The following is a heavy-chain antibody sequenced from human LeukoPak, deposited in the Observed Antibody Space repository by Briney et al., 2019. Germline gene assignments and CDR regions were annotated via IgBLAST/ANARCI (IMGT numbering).Heavy chain of an antibody. Sequence: GGSLRLSCAASGFTFSGYWMSWVRQAPGKGLEWVADINQDGREKYCVDSVKGRFTISRDDAENSLYLQMNSLRADDTAVYYCARDGAAAGTPFDYWGQGTLVTVSS. CDR2: INQDGREK. D-gene: IGHD6-13*01. CDR1: GFTFSGYW. V-gene: IGHV3-7*01. CDR3: ARDGAAAGTPFDY. J-gene: IGHJ4*02.